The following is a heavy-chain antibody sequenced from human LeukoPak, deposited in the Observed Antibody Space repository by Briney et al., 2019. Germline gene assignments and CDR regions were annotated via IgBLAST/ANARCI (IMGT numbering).Heavy chain of an antibody. D-gene: IGHD2-2*02. CDR2: ISVYNGNT. CDR1: GYIFTSYG. Sequence: ASVKVSCKASGYIFTSYGISWVRQAPGQGLEWMGWISVYNGNTNYPQRLQGRVTMTTDTSTSTVYMELSSLRSDDTAVYYCAKEFYTTGGTVMDSQYYYYYGLDVWGQGTTVTVSS. J-gene: IGHJ6*02. CDR3: AKEFYTTGGTVMDSQYYYYYGLDV. V-gene: IGHV1-18*01.